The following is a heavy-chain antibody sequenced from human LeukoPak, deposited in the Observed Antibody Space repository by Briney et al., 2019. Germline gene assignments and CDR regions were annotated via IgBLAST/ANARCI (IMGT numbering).Heavy chain of an antibody. CDR2: IWYDGSNK. CDR3: AKDQERIMITFGGVIVTSPLDY. CDR1: GSTFSSYG. V-gene: IGHV3-33*06. Sequence: PGGSLRLSCAASGSTFSSYGMHWVRQAPGKGLEWVAVIWYDGSNKYYADSVKGRFTISRDNSKNTLYLQMNSLRAEDTAVYYCAKDQERIMITFGGVIVTSPLDYWGQGTLVTVSS. D-gene: IGHD3-16*02. J-gene: IGHJ4*02.